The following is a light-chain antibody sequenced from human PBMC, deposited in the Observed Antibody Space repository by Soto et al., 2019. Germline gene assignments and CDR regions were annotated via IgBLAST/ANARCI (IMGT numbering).Light chain of an antibody. CDR2: GSS. V-gene: IGKV3-20*01. J-gene: IGKJ2*01. CDR3: QQYGSSPPYT. CDR1: QSVSNNY. Sequence: EVVLTQSPGTLSLSPGERASLSCRASQSVSNNYFAWYQQKPGQAPRLLIFGSSDRATGIPDRFRCSGSGTDFTLTISILDPQDFAGNYCQQYGSSPPYTFGQVTKLEIK.